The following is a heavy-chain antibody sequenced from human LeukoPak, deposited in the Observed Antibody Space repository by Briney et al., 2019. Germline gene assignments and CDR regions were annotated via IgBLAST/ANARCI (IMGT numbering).Heavy chain of an antibody. V-gene: IGHV3-11*01. CDR3: ARGKRRFDS. CDR2: MSESGSSI. CDR1: GFTFSDYY. Sequence: GGSLRLSCAASGFTFSDYYMSWIRQAPGKVLEWVSYMSESGSSIYYAASVKGRFTISRDNVNHSLFLQMNSLRAEDTAVYYCARGKRRFDSWGQGTLVTVSS. J-gene: IGHJ4*02.